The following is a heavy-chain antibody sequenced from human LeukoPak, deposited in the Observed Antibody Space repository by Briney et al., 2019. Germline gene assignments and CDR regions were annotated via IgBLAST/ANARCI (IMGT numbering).Heavy chain of an antibody. J-gene: IGHJ4*02. V-gene: IGHV3-48*04. Sequence: GGSLRLSCAASGFTFSSYSMTWVRQAPGKGLEWVSYISSSSSTIYYADSVKGRFTISRDNAKNSLYLQMNSLRVEDTAVYYCARDRSGEKQWPYSFYYYWGQGTLVTVSS. CDR3: ARDRSGEKQWPYSFYYY. CDR2: ISSSSSTI. CDR1: GFTFSSYS. D-gene: IGHD6-19*01.